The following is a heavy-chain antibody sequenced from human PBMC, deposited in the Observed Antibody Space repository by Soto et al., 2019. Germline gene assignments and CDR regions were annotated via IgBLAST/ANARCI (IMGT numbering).Heavy chain of an antibody. V-gene: IGHV4-34*01. CDR1: GDSLRGQS. J-gene: IGHJ6*02. CDR3: EREDSYDWSGESLDV. Sequence: SETLSLTCAVVGDSLRGQSWNWIRQSPGKGLEWIGELDQSGGTNYNPSLKSRAIISDDTSKNQFSLTLTSVTAADTAVYYCEREDSYDWSGESLDVWGQGTTVTVYS. D-gene: IGHD3-9*01. CDR2: LDQSGGT.